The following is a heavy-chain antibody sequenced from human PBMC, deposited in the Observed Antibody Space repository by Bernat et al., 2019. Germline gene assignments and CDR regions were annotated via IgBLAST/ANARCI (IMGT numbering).Heavy chain of an antibody. CDR2: IIPILGIA. Sequence: QVQLVQSGAEVKKPGSSVKVSCKASGGTFSSYTISWVRQAPGQGLEWMGRIIPILGIANYAQKFQGRVTITADKSTSTAYMELSSLRSEDTAVYYCARVAVAAADDYYYYGMDVWGQGILVTVSS. CDR1: GGTFSSYT. D-gene: IGHD6-19*01. J-gene: IGHJ6*02. CDR3: ARVAVAAADDYYYYGMDV. V-gene: IGHV1-69*02.